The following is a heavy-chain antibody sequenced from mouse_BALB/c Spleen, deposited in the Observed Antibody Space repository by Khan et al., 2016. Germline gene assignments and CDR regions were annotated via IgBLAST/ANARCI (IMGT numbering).Heavy chain of an antibody. CDR1: GYTFTNYG. D-gene: IGHD6-1*01. J-gene: IGHJ4*01. CDR2: IKTYTGEA. CDR3: ARRRQLDRYYARDY. V-gene: IGHV9-1*02. Sequence: QIQLVQSGPELKKPGETVKISCKASGYTFTNYGMNWVKQAPGKGLKWMGWIKTYTGEATYADDFTGRFAFSLETSASTAYLQINNLKNEDMDTYCGARRRQLDRYYARDYWGQGTSVTVSS.